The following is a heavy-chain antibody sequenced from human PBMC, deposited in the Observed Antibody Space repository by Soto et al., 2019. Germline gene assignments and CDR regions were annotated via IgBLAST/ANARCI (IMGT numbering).Heavy chain of an antibody. D-gene: IGHD6-19*01. CDR1: GFTFSSYG. Sequence: QVQLVESGGGVVQPGRSLRLSCAASGFTFSSYGMHWVRQAPGKGLEWVAVIWYDGSNKYYADSVKGRFTISRDNSKNTLYLQMNSLRAEDTAVYYWASSGGIAVAVPHDYWGQGTLVTVSS. CDR2: IWYDGSNK. J-gene: IGHJ4*02. V-gene: IGHV3-33*01. CDR3: ASSGGIAVAVPHDY.